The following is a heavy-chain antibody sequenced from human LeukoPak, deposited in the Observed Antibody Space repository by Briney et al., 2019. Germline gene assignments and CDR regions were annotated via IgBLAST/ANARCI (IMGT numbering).Heavy chain of an antibody. D-gene: IGHD3-22*01. CDR3: ARDYYDSSGHDY. J-gene: IGHJ4*02. V-gene: IGHV4-34*01. CDR1: GFTFSSYG. Sequence: GSLRLSCAASGFTFSSYGMTWIRQPPGKGLEWIGEINHSGSTNYNPSLKSRVTISVDTSKNQFSLKLSSVTAADTAVYYCARDYYDSSGHDYWGQGTLVTVSS. CDR2: INHSGST.